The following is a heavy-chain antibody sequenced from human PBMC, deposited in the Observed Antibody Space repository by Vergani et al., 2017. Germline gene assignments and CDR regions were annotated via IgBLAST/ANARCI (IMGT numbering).Heavy chain of an antibody. D-gene: IGHD6-19*01. Sequence: VQLVESGGGVVQPGGSLRLSCPASGFTFSSYWMHWVRQAPGKGLVGVSRINSDGSSTSYADSVKGRFTISRDNAKNTLYLQMNSLRAEDTAVYYCARGGRMMPVAGVGGYWGQGTLVTVSS. J-gene: IGHJ4*02. CDR2: INSDGSST. CDR1: GFTFSSYW. V-gene: IGHV3-74*02. CDR3: ARGGRMMPVAGVGGY.